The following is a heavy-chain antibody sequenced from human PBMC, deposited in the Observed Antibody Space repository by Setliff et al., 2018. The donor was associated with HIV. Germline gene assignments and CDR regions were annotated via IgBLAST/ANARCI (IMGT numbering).Heavy chain of an antibody. CDR2: MYYRGST. J-gene: IGHJ4*01. Sequence: LSLTCTVSGGSISSSGYYWGWIRQPPGKGLEWIGNMYYRGSTYYNPSLKSRVIISVDTSKNQFSLKLSSVTAADTAVYYCARLMHYYDSFWVLWRENYFDSWGRGTLVTVSS. D-gene: IGHD3-22*01. V-gene: IGHV4-39*01. CDR3: ARLMHYYDSFWVLWRENYFDS. CDR1: GGSISSSGYY.